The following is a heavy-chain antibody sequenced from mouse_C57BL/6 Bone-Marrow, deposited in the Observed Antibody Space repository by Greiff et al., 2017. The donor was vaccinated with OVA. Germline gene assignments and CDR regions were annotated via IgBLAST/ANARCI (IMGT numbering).Heavy chain of an antibody. Sequence: SGPVLVKPGASVKMSCKASGYTFTDYYMNWVKQSHGKSLEWIGVINPYNGGTSYNQKFKGKATLTVDKSSSTAYMELNSLTSEDSAVYYCARGWGTAWFAYWGQGTLVTVSA. CDR1: GYTFTDYY. CDR2: INPYNGGT. CDR3: ARGWGTAWFAY. D-gene: IGHD1-1*02. J-gene: IGHJ3*01. V-gene: IGHV1-19*01.